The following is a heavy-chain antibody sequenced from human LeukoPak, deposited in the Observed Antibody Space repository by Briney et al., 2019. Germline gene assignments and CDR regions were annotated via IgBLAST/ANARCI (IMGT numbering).Heavy chain of an antibody. CDR3: ASFRSTDFDY. Sequence: GGSLRLSCAASGFTFSSYSMNWVRQAPGKGLEWVSSISSSSSYIYYADSVKGRFTISRDNAKNSLYLQMSSLRAEDTAVYYCASFRSTDFDYWGQGTLVTVSS. V-gene: IGHV3-21*01. CDR1: GFTFSSYS. CDR2: ISSSSSYI. D-gene: IGHD2-21*02. J-gene: IGHJ4*02.